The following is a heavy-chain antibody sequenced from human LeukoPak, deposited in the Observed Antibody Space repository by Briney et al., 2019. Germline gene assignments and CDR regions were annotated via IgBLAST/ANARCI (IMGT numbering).Heavy chain of an antibody. J-gene: IGHJ4*02. D-gene: IGHD1-26*01. CDR3: ARVVKGSFDY. CDR1: GFTLSNYW. Sequence: GGSLRLSCAASGFTLSNYWMNWVRQAPGKGLEWVANINQDGSEKYYVDSVKGRFTISRGNAKNSLYLQMNSLRAEDTAVYYCARVVKGSFDYWGQGTLVTVSS. CDR2: INQDGSEK. V-gene: IGHV3-7*01.